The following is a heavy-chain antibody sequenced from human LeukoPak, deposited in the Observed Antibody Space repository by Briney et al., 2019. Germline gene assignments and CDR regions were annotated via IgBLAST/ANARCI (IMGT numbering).Heavy chain of an antibody. CDR3: ARVAPWELLKGGFDY. V-gene: IGHV4-4*07. CDR2: IYTSGST. Sequence: SETLSLTCTVSGGSISSYYWSWIRQPAGKGLEWIGRIYTSGSTNYNPSLKSRVPMSVDTSKNQFSLKLSSVTAADTAVYYCARVAPWELLKGGFDYWGQGTLVTVSS. CDR1: GGSISSYY. J-gene: IGHJ4*02. D-gene: IGHD1-26*01.